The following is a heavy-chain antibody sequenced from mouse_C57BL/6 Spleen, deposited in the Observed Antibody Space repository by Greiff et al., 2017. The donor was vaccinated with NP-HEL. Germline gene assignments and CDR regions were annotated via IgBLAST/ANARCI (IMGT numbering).Heavy chain of an antibody. V-gene: IGHV5-6*01. CDR1: GFTFSSYG. J-gene: IGHJ4*01. D-gene: IGHD2-5*01. CDR2: ISSGGSYT. CDR3: ARTYYSNYPYAMDY. Sequence: EVKLVESGGDLVKPGGSLKLSCAASGFTFSSYGMSWVRQTPDKRLEWVATISSGGSYTYYPDSVKGRFTISRDNAKNTLYLQMSSLKSEDTAMYYCARTYYSNYPYAMDYWGQGTSVTVSS.